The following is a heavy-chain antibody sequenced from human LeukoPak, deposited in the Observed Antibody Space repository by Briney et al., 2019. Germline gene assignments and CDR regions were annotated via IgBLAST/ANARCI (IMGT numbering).Heavy chain of an antibody. J-gene: IGHJ6*02. Sequence: PGGSLRLSCAASGFTVSSNYMSWVRQAPGKGLEWVSVIYSGGSTYYADSVKGRFTISRDNSKKTLYLQMNSLRAEDTAVYYCAREGCSGGSCYEYYYYGMDVWGQGTTVTVS. CDR3: AREGCSGGSCYEYYYYGMDV. CDR1: GFTVSSNY. D-gene: IGHD2-15*01. CDR2: IYSGGST. V-gene: IGHV3-53*01.